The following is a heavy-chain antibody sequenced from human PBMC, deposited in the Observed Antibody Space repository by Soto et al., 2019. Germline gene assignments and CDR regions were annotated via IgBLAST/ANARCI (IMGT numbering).Heavy chain of an antibody. V-gene: IGHV1-24*01. Sequence: ASVKVSCKASGGTFSSYTISWVRQAPGKGLEWMGGFDPEDGETIYAQKFRGRVTMTEDTSTDTAYMELSSLRSEDTAVYYCATSYDSSGLVDYWGQGTLVTVSS. CDR3: ATSYDSSGLVDY. J-gene: IGHJ4*02. CDR2: FDPEDGET. D-gene: IGHD3-22*01. CDR1: GGTFSSYT.